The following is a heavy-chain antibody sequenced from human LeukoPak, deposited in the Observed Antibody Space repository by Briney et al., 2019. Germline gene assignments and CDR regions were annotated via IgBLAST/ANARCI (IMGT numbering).Heavy chain of an antibody. CDR3: ARDYYDSSGYYPVFFDY. J-gene: IGHJ4*02. D-gene: IGHD3-22*01. CDR2: ISSSSSTI. Sequence: GGSLRLSCAASGFTFSSYSMNWVRQAPGKGLEWVSYISSSSSTIYYADSVKGRFTISRDNAKNSLYLQMNSLRAEDTAVYYCARDYYDSSGYYPVFFDYWGQGTLVTVSS. CDR1: GFTFSSYS. V-gene: IGHV3-48*04.